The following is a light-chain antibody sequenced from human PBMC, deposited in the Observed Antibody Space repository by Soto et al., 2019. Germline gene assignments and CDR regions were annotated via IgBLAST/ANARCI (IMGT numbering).Light chain of an antibody. J-gene: IGLJ1*01. CDR1: SSNIGAGYD. V-gene: IGLV1-40*01. CDR2: GNS. Sequence: VLTPPPSVSWAPGQRVTISCTGSSSNIGAGYDVHWYQQLPGTAPKLLIYGNSNRPSGVPDRFSGSKSGTSASLAITGLQAEDEADYYCQSYDSGLSGYYVFGTGTKVTVL. CDR3: QSYDSGLSGYYV.